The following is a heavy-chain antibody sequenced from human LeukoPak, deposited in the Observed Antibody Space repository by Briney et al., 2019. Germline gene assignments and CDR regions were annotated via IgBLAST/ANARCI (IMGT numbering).Heavy chain of an antibody. CDR1: GFTFSSYA. J-gene: IGHJ4*02. D-gene: IGHD3-16*01. V-gene: IGHV3-23*01. CDR2: ISGSGGST. CDR3: AKGYYDYVWGGYYFDY. Sequence: PGGSLRPSCAASGFTFSSYAMSWVRQAPGKGLEWVSAISGSGGSTYYADSAKGRFTISRDNSRDTLYLQMNSLRAEDTAVYYCAKGYYDYVWGGYYFDYWGQGTLVTVSS.